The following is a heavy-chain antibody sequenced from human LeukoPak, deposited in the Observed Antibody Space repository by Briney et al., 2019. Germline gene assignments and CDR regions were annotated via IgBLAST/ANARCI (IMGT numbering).Heavy chain of an antibody. CDR3: AREGKWAYDY. CDR2: IYYSGST. CDR1: GGSISSYY. D-gene: IGHD1-26*01. V-gene: IGHV4-59*01. J-gene: IGHJ4*02. Sequence: SETLSLTCTVSGGSISSYYWSWIRQPPGKGLEWIGYIYYSGSTNYNPSLKSRVTISVDTSKNQFSLKLSSMTAADTAVYYCAREGKWAYDYWGQGTLVTVSS.